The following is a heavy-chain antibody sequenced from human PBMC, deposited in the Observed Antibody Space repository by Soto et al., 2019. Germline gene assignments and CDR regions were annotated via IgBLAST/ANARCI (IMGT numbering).Heavy chain of an antibody. J-gene: IGHJ6*03. CDR2: ISSSSSYI. V-gene: IGHV3-21*01. CDR1: GFTFSSYS. Sequence: GGSLRLSCAASGFTFSSYSMNWVRQAPGKGLEWVSSISSSSSYIYYADSVKGRFTISRDNAKNSLYLQMNSLRAEDTAVYYCARGGFEVEGYYYYMDVWGKGTTVTVSS. CDR3: ARGGFEVEGYYYYMDV. D-gene: IGHD2-21*01.